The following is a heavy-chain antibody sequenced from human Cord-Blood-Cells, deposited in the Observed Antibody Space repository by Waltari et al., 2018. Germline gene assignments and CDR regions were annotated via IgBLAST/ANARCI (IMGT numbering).Heavy chain of an antibody. CDR2: IIPILGIA. J-gene: IGHJ4*02. V-gene: IGHV1-69*02. CDR3: ASSRLTAGLG. D-gene: IGHD3-9*01. Sequence: QVQLVQSGAEVKKPGSSVKVSCQAAGSTLSTFTICWVRQVPGQGLEWMGRIIPILGIANYAQKFQGRVTITADKSTSTAYMELSSLRSEDTAVYYCASSRLTAGLGWGQGTLVTVSS. CDR1: GSTLSTFT.